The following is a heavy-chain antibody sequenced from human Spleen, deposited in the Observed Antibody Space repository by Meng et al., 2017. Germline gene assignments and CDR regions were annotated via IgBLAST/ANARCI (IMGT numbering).Heavy chain of an antibody. CDR1: GGSISSYY. D-gene: IGHD5-18*01. CDR3: AREVDTAMGRFDY. Sequence: SETLSLTCTVSGGSISSYYWSWIRQPPGKGLEWIGYIYYSGSTNYNPYLKSRVTISVDTSKNQFTLKLRSVTAADTAVYYCAREVDTAMGRFDYWGQGTLVTVSS. V-gene: IGHV4-59*01. CDR2: IYYSGST. J-gene: IGHJ4*02.